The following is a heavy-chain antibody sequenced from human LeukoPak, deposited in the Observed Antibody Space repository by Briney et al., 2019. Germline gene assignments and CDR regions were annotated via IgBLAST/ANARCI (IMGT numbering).Heavy chain of an antibody. V-gene: IGHV4-4*07. J-gene: IGHJ6*03. Sequence: PSETLSLTCTVSGGSISSYYWSWIRQPAGKGLEWIGRIYTSGSTNFNPSLKSRVTMSVDTSKNQFSLKLSSVTAADTAVYYCAREIVVVTESIYYYYSMDVWGKGTTDTVSS. CDR3: AREIVVVTESIYYYYSMDV. CDR1: GGSISSYY. CDR2: IYTSGST. D-gene: IGHD2-21*02.